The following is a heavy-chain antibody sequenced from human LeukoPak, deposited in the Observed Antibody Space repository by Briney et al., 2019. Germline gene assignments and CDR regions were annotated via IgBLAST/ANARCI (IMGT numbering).Heavy chain of an antibody. CDR3: ARALDIVATITPIDY. CDR2: ISSSSSYI. Sequence: ASVKVSCKASGYTFTRYYMNWVRQAPGKGLEWVSSISSSSSYIYYADSVKGRFTISRDNAKNSLYLQMNSLRAEDTAVYYCARALDIVATITPIDYWGQGTLVTVSS. J-gene: IGHJ4*02. V-gene: IGHV3-21*01. D-gene: IGHD5-12*01. CDR1: GYTFTRYY.